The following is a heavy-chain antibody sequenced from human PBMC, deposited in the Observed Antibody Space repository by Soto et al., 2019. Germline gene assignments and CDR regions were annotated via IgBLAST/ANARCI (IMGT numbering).Heavy chain of an antibody. CDR2: IRGSGGST. Sequence: PGGSRRLSCAASGFTISSYAMSWVRQAPGKGLEWVSAIRGSGGSTYYADSVKGRFTISXXXSXXTXXLXXNXXRDXDTAVYYCTRDWVDYYGSGNYYPRFDPWGQGA. V-gene: IGHV3-23*01. D-gene: IGHD3-10*01. J-gene: IGHJ5*02. CDR3: TRDWVDYYGSGNYYPRFDP. CDR1: GFTISSYA.